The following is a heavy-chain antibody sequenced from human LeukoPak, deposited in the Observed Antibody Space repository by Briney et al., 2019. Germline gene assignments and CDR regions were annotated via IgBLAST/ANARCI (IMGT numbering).Heavy chain of an antibody. V-gene: IGHV3-23*01. J-gene: IGHJ4*02. Sequence: GGSLRLSCTASGFTFGTYAMNWVRQAPGKGLQWVALIIGNAATIAYADSVRGRFTISRDNSKNTLYLQMNSLRVEDTAVYYCVKDRTPDGYYSVDYWGQGILVTVSS. D-gene: IGHD3-3*01. CDR3: VKDRTPDGYYSVDY. CDR1: GFTFGTYA. CDR2: IIGNAATI.